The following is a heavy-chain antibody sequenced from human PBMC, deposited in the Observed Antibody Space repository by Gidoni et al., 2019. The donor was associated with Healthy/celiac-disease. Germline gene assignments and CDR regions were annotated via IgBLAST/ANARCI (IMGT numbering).Heavy chain of an antibody. CDR2: IYWDDDK. CDR1: GFSLSTSGVG. D-gene: IGHD6-13*01. J-gene: IGHJ4*02. CDR3: ARSVSIAAAGTAGRLYYFDY. Sequence: QSTLKAAGPTLVKPTQTLTLTCTFSGFSLSTSGVGVGWIRQPPAKALEWLALIYWDDDKRYSPSLKSRLTITKDTSKNQVVLTITNMDPVDTATYYCARSVSIAAAGTAGRLYYFDYWGQGTLVTVSS. V-gene: IGHV2-5*02.